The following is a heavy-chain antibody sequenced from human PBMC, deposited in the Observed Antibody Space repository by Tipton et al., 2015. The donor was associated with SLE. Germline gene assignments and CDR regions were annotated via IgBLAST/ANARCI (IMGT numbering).Heavy chain of an antibody. CDR1: GFSFSDHG. V-gene: IGHV3-30*02. Sequence: GSLRLSCAASGFSFSDHGIHWVRQGPGKGLEWVAFIGFDGTKKIYRSSVTGRFIISRDNPSNMVYLQMNSLTIEDTALYYCAKDVRYRSGRMTYLDHWGQGALVTVSS. CDR3: AKDVRYRSGRMTYLDH. CDR2: IGFDGTKK. D-gene: IGHD3-10*01. J-gene: IGHJ4*02.